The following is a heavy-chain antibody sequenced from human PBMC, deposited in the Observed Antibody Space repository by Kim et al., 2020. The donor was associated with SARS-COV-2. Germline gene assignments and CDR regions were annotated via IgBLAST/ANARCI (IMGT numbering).Heavy chain of an antibody. V-gene: IGHV3-23*01. Sequence: GGSLRLSCAASGFTFSSYAMSWVRQAPGKGLEWVSAISGSGGSTYYADSVKGRFTISRDNSKNTLYLQMNSLRAEDTAVYYCAREPAHCSGGSCYPQGYYGMDVWGQGTTVTVSS. J-gene: IGHJ6*02. D-gene: IGHD2-15*01. CDR2: ISGSGGST. CDR3: AREPAHCSGGSCYPQGYYGMDV. CDR1: GFTFSSYA.